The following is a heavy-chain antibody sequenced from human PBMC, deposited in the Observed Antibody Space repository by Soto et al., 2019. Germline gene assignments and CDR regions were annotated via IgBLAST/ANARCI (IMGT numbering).Heavy chain of an antibody. CDR3: ARGVGATDYFDY. CDR2: IYSNGGT. Sequence: PSETLSLTCTVSGDSISTYYWNWIRQPPGKGLEWIGYIYSNGGTNYSPSLKSRVTISVDTSKNQFSLKLNSVTAADTAVYYCARGVGATDYFDYWGQGTLVTVSS. J-gene: IGHJ4*02. V-gene: IGHV4-59*01. D-gene: IGHD1-26*01. CDR1: GDSISTYY.